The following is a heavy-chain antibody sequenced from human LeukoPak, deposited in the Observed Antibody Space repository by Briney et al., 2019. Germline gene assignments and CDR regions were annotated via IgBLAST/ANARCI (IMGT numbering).Heavy chain of an antibody. CDR1: GYSISSGYD. CDR2: IYHSGST. CDR3: ARFAGSGAFDI. J-gene: IGHJ3*02. D-gene: IGHD1-14*01. Sequence: SETLSLTCTVSGYSISSGYDWGWIRQPPGKGPEWIGSIYHSGSTYYNPSLKSRVTISVDTSKNQLSLKLSSVTAADTAVYYCARFAGSGAFDIWGQGTMVTVSS. V-gene: IGHV4-38-2*02.